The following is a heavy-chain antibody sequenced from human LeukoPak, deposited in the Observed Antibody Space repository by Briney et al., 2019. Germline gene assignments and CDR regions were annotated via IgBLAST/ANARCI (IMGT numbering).Heavy chain of an antibody. V-gene: IGHV3-7*01. J-gene: IGHJ4*02. CDR3: ARDGRDGFIDY. D-gene: IGHD5-24*01. CDR1: GFPFSSYW. Sequence: PGGSLRLSCAASGFPFSSYWMSWVRQAPGKGLEWVANLNEDGSKRYYVASVKGRSTISRDNAKNSLYLQINSLRVEDTAAYYCARDGRDGFIDYWGQGTLVTVSS. CDR2: LNEDGSKR.